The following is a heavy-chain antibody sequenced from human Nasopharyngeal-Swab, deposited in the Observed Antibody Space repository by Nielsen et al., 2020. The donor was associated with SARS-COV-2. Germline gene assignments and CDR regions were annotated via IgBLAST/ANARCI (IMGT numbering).Heavy chain of an antibody. D-gene: IGHD3-10*01. J-gene: IGHJ6*02. V-gene: IGHV3-30*18. Sequence: AVISYDGSNKYYADSVKGRFTISRDNSKNTLYLQMNSLRAEDTAVYYCAKRITMVRGVMIRKRDYYYGMDVWGQGTTVTVSS. CDR2: ISYDGSNK. CDR3: AKRITMVRGVMIRKRDYYYGMDV.